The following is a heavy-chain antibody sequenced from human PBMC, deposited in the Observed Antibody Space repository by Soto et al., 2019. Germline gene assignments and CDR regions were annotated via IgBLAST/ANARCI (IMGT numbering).Heavy chain of an antibody. V-gene: IGHV1-3*01. CDR3: ARGGVDYDFWSGYFLSPNGLSAFDI. CDR1: GYTFTSSA. D-gene: IGHD3-3*01. J-gene: IGHJ3*02. CDR2: INAGNGNT. Sequence: ASVKVSCKASGYTFTSSAMHWVRQAPGQRLEWMGWINAGNGNTKYSQKFQGRVTITRDTSASTAYMELSSLRSEDTAVYYCARGGVDYDFWSGYFLSPNGLSAFDIWGQGTMVTVSS.